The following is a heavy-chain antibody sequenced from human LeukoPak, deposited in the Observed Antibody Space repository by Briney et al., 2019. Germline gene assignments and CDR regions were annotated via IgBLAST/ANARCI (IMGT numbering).Heavy chain of an antibody. D-gene: IGHD1-7*01. J-gene: IGHJ4*02. Sequence: SETLSLTCTVSGASISSHYWSWIRQPPGQGLEWIGYVYYSGSTNYNPSLKSRVTISVDTSKNQFSLKLNSVTAADTAVYYCARHAYNWNYVFDYWGQGTLVTVSS. CDR2: VYYSGST. CDR1: GASISSHY. V-gene: IGHV4-59*08. CDR3: ARHAYNWNYVFDY.